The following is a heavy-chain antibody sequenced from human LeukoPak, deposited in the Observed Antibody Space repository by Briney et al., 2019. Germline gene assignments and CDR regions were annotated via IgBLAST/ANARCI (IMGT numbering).Heavy chain of an antibody. CDR2: INHSGST. CDR1: GGSFSGYY. J-gene: IGHJ6*03. CDR3: AKDPRRLSNYYYYMDV. Sequence: SETLSLTRAVYGGSFSGYYWSWIRQPPGKGLEWIGEINHSGSTNYNPSLKSRVTISVDTSKNQFSLKLSSVTAADTAVYYCAKDPRRLSNYYYYMDVWGKGTTVTVSS. D-gene: IGHD3-16*02. V-gene: IGHV4-34*01.